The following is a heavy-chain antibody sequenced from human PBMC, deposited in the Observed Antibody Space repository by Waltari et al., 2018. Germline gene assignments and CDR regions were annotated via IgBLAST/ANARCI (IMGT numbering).Heavy chain of an antibody. J-gene: IGHJ6*03. CDR2: ISGSGGST. CDR1: GFTFSSYA. Sequence: EVQLLESGGGLVQPGGSLRLSCAASGFTFSSYAMSWVRPAPGKGLEWVSAISGSGGSTYYADSVKGRFTISRDNSKNTLYLQMNSLRAEDTAVYYCAKGREAWGYYYYMDVWGKGTTVTISS. V-gene: IGHV3-23*01. D-gene: IGHD3-16*01. CDR3: AKGREAWGYYYYMDV.